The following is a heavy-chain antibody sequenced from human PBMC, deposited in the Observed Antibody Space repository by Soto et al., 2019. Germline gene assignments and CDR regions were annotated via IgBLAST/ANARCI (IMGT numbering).Heavy chain of an antibody. V-gene: IGHV3-73*01. CDR1: GFTFGGSA. J-gene: IGHJ4*02. D-gene: IGHD6-19*01. CDR2: IRSKTNSYAT. CDR3: TRQTDAVQWLVVPTDYNFDY. Sequence: LRLSCSASGFTFGGSAMHWVRQASGKGLEWVGHIRSKTNSYATAYAESVKGRFTISRDDSMNTAYLQMNSLKTEDTAVYFCTRQTDAVQWLVVPTDYNFDYWGQGTLVTVS.